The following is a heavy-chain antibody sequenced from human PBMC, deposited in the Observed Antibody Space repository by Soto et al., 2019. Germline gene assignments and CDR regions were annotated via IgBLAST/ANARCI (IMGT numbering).Heavy chain of an antibody. V-gene: IGHV3-30*18. Sequence: PGGSLRLSCTASGFTLSNFGMHWVRQAPGKGLEWVAVISYDGSDKYYADSVKGRFTISRDNSKNTQYLQMNSLRAEDTAVYYCSKDFSTHDYRTPWFDPWGQGTLVTVSS. CDR1: GFTLSNFG. CDR3: SKDFSTHDYRTPWFDP. CDR2: ISYDGSDK. D-gene: IGHD4-17*01. J-gene: IGHJ5*02.